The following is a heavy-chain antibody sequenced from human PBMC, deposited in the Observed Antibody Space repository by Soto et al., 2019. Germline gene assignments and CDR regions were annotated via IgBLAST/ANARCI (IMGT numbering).Heavy chain of an antibody. CDR1: GYSFTSYW. CDR3: ARRAAYYYDSSGYYYYAFDI. D-gene: IGHD3-22*01. CDR2: IYPGDSDT. J-gene: IGHJ3*02. V-gene: IGHV5-51*01. Sequence: GESLKISCKGSGYSFTSYWIGWVRQMPGKGLEWMGIIYPGDSDTRYSPSFQGQVTISADKSISTAYLQWSSLKASDTAMYYCARRAAYYYDSSGYYYYAFDIWGQGTMVTVS.